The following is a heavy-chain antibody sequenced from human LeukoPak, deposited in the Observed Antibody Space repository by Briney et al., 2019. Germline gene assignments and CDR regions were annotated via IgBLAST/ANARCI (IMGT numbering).Heavy chain of an antibody. CDR1: GFTFSSYG. Sequence: GGSLRLSCAASGFTFSSYGMHWVRQAPGKGLEWVAVIWCDGTNKYYADSVKGRFTISRDNSKNTLYLQMNSLRAEDTAVYYCARGPNYVVQGGYFDYWGQGTLVTVSS. V-gene: IGHV3-33*01. CDR2: IWCDGTNK. CDR3: ARGPNYVVQGGYFDY. D-gene: IGHD3-10*01. J-gene: IGHJ4*02.